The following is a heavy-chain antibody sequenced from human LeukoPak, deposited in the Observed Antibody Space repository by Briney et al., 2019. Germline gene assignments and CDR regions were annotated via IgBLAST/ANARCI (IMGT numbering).Heavy chain of an antibody. Sequence: GGSLRLSCAASGFTFSNYAMHWVRQAPGKGLEWVAVISYDGSNRYYADSVKGRITISRDNSKNTLSLQMNSPRPEDTAVYYCARPLLSLWFGELQFGHWGQGTLVTVSS. D-gene: IGHD3-10*01. J-gene: IGHJ4*02. CDR2: ISYDGSNR. CDR3: ARPLLSLWFGELQFGH. CDR1: GFTFSNYA. V-gene: IGHV3-30-3*01.